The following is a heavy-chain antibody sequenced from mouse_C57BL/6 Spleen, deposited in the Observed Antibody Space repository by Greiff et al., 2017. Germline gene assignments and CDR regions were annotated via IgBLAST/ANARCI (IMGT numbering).Heavy chain of an antibody. J-gene: IGHJ4*01. Sequence: EVKLMESGGGLVQSGRSLRLSCATSGFTFSDFYMEWVRQAPGKGLEWIAASRNKANDYTTEYSASVKGRFIVSRDTSQSILYLQMNALRAEDTAIYYCAREYGYDDAMDYWGQGTSVTVSS. CDR1: GFTFSDFY. CDR2: SRNKANDYTT. V-gene: IGHV7-1*01. D-gene: IGHD2-2*01. CDR3: AREYGYDDAMDY.